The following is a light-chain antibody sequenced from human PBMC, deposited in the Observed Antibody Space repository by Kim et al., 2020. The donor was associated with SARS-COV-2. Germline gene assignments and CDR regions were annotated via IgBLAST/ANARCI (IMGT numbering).Light chain of an antibody. J-gene: IGLJ3*02. CDR1: SSDIGGYEY. V-gene: IGLV2-11*01. Sequence: GQSVTISCIGTSSDIGGYEYVSWYQHHPGKAPKVMIYNVNERPSGVPDRLSGSKSGNTASLTISGLQAEDEADYYCCSYAGSYTWVFGGGTKVTVL. CDR3: CSYAGSYTWV. CDR2: NVN.